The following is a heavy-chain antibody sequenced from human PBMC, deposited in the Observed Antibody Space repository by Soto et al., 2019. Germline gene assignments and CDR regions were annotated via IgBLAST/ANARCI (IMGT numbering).Heavy chain of an antibody. CDR3: ARVGDSSGYYRLGAFDI. CDR2: ISSSSGYI. CDR1: GFTFSSYS. D-gene: IGHD3-22*01. Sequence: PGGSLRLSCAASGFTFSSYSMNWVRQAPGKGLEWVSSISSSSGYIYYADSVKGRFTISRDNAKNSLYLQMNSLRAEDTAVYYCARVGDSSGYYRLGAFDIWGQGTMVTVSS. J-gene: IGHJ3*02. V-gene: IGHV3-21*01.